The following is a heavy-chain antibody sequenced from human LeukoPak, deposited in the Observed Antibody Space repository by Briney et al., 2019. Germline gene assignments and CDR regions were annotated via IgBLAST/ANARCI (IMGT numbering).Heavy chain of an antibody. V-gene: IGHV1-2*02. CDR1: GYPFTGYY. Sequence: ASVKVSCTASGYPFTGYYMHWVRQAPGQGLDWMGWINPNSGDTNYAQKFHGRVTMTSDTSINTAYMELSRLTSDYTAVYHCARVADGYYFDYWGQGTLVTVSS. CDR2: INPNSGDT. D-gene: IGHD6-25*01. CDR3: ARVADGYYFDY. J-gene: IGHJ4*02.